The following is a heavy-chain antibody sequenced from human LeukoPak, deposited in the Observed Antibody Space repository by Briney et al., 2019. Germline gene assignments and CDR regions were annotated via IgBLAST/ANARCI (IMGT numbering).Heavy chain of an antibody. Sequence: SVKVSCKASGGTFSSYAISWVRQAPGQGLEWMGRIIPIFGTANYPQKFQGRVTITADKSTSTAYMELSSLRSEDTAVYYCARTHYDFWSRDYWGQGTLVTVSS. CDR2: IIPIFGTA. CDR3: ARTHYDFWSRDY. CDR1: GGTFSSYA. V-gene: IGHV1-69*06. J-gene: IGHJ4*02. D-gene: IGHD3-3*01.